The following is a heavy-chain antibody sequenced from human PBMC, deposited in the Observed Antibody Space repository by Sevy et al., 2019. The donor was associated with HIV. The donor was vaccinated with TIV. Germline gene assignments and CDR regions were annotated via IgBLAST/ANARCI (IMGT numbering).Heavy chain of an antibody. J-gene: IGHJ6*04. V-gene: IGHV3-66*02. Sequence: GGSLRLSCAASGFTVSSNYMNWVRQAPGKGLEWVSVIYNGGSTYYGDSVKGRFTISRDNSKNTLYLQMNSLRAEDAAVYYCARDGGSRGMDVWGKGTTVTVSS. CDR2: IYNGGST. CDR3: ARDGGSRGMDV. D-gene: IGHD6-13*01. CDR1: GFTVSSNY.